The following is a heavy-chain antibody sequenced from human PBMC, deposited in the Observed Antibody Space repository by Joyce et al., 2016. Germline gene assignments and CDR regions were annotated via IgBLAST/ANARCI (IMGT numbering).Heavy chain of an antibody. Sequence: QVQLVESGGGVVQPGRSLRLSCAASGLTLSNYGVHWSRQARGKGVEWVAVISYDGIYKYYADSMKGRCTISRDKSKNTVFLEMNSLRTEDTAVYYCAKILTATYSSGWFLDYWGQGTLVTVSS. CDR1: GLTLSNYG. CDR3: AKILTATYSSGWFLDY. D-gene: IGHD6-25*01. CDR2: ISYDGIYK. J-gene: IGHJ4*02. V-gene: IGHV3-30*18.